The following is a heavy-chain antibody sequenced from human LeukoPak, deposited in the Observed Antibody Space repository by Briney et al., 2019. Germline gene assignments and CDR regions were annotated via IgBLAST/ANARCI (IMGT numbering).Heavy chain of an antibody. J-gene: IGHJ4*02. CDR2: IYHSGST. CDR3: ARVHIAVAGRFDY. CDR1: GGSISSGGYY. D-gene: IGHD6-19*01. Sequence: SEILSLTCTVSGGSISSGGYYWSWIRQPPGKGLEWIEYIYHSGSTYYNPSLKSRVTISVDTSKNQFSLKLSSVTAADTAVYYCARVHIAVAGRFDYWGQGTLVTVSS. V-gene: IGHV4-30-2*01.